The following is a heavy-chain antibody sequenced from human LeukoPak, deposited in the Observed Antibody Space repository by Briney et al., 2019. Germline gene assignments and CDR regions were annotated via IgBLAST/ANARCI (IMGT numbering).Heavy chain of an antibody. CDR1: GYTFTGYY. V-gene: IGHV1-69*05. CDR3: ASGIHCSSTSCYTRMDTAMVSRLSFDY. J-gene: IGHJ4*02. CDR2: IIPIFGTA. D-gene: IGHD2-2*02. Sequence: ASVKVSCKASGYTFTGYYMHWVRQAPGQGLEWMGGIIPIFGTANYAQKFQGRVTITTDESTSTAYMELSSLRSEDTAVYYCASGIHCSSTSCYTRMDTAMVSRLSFDYWGQGTLVTVSS.